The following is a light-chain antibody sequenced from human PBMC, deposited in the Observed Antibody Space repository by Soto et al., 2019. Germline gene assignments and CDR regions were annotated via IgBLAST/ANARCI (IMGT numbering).Light chain of an antibody. Sequence: QAVVTQPRSVSGSPGQSVTISCTGTSSDVGGYKFVSWYQQHPGKAPKFMIYEVSKRPSGVPDRFSGSKSGNTAFLTISGLQAEDEADYYCCSYAGFYTSVFGTGTKLTVL. J-gene: IGLJ1*01. V-gene: IGLV2-11*01. CDR1: SSDVGGYKF. CDR3: CSYAGFYTSV. CDR2: EVS.